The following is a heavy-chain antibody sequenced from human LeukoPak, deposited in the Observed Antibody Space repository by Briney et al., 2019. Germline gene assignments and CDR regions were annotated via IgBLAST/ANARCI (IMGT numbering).Heavy chain of an antibody. Sequence: GESLRLSCAASGFTFSSYSMSWVRQAPGKGLQWVSSIISSSSYIYYADSVKGRFTISRDNAKNSLYLQMNSLRAEDTAVYYCARDFSIAAAGTNDYWGQGTLVTVSS. J-gene: IGHJ4*02. V-gene: IGHV3-21*01. CDR1: GFTFSSYS. CDR3: ARDFSIAAAGTNDY. CDR2: IISSSSYI. D-gene: IGHD6-13*01.